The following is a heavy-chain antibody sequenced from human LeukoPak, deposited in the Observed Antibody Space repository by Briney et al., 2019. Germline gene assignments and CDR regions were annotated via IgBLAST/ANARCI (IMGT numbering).Heavy chain of an antibody. D-gene: IGHD1-14*01. J-gene: IGHJ4*02. Sequence: GGSLRLSCAASGFTFSSYWMHWVRQAPGKGLVWVSRIDSDGSSTSYADSVKGRFTISRDNAKNTLYLQMNSLRAEDTAVDYCARAYRSLETYFDYWGQGTLVTVSP. CDR2: IDSDGSST. CDR1: GFTFSSYW. V-gene: IGHV3-74*01. CDR3: ARAYRSLETYFDY.